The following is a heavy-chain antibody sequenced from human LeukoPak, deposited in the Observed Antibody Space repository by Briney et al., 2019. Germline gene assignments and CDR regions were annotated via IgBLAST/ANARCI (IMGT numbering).Heavy chain of an antibody. V-gene: IGHV4-38-2*01. J-gene: IGHJ5*02. CDR3: ARLGNTRVSIDP. CDR2: IYYGAST. D-gene: IGHD7-27*01. CDR1: GYSITNNYY. Sequence: KPSETLSLTCAVSGYSITNNYYWGWIRQPPGKGLEWIGSIYYGASTYYNPSLKSRVTISLDASKNQFSLGLASVTAADTAVYYCARLGNTRVSIDPWGQGTLVTVSS.